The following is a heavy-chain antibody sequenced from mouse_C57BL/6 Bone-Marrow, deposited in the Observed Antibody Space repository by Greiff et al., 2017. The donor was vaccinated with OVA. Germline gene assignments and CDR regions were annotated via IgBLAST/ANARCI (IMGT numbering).Heavy chain of an antibody. J-gene: IGHJ2*01. CDR1: GYTFTSYW. CDR3: ARYDYEYYFDY. D-gene: IGHD2-4*01. V-gene: IGHV1-61*01. CDR2: IYPSDSET. Sequence: QVQLQQPGAELVRPGSSVKLSCKASGYTFTSYWMDWVKQRPGQGLEWIGNIYPSDSETHYNQKFKDKATLTVDKSSSTAYMQLSSLTSEDSAVYYCARYDYEYYFDYWGQGTTLTVSS.